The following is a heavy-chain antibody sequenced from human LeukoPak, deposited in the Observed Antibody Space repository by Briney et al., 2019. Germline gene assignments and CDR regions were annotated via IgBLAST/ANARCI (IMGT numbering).Heavy chain of an antibody. J-gene: IGHJ6*02. D-gene: IGHD6-19*01. Sequence: PGGSLRLSCAASGFTFSSYAMSWVRQAPGKGLEWVSAISGSGGSTYYADSVKGRFTISRDNSKNTLYLQMNSLRAEDTAVYYCAKGGGWSVYYGMDVWGQGTTVTVSS. CDR3: AKGGGWSVYYGMDV. V-gene: IGHV3-23*01. CDR2: ISGSGGST. CDR1: GFTFSSYA.